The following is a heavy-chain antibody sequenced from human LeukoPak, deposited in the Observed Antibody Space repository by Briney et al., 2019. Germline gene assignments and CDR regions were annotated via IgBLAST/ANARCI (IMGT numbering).Heavy chain of an antibody. CDR3: ARLKLMYYYYGMDV. CDR1: GGSISSYY. CDR2: IYYSGGT. Sequence: SETLSLTCTVSGGSISSYYWSWIRQPPGKGLEWIGYIYYSGGTNYNPSLKSRVTISVDTSKNQFSLKLSSVTAADTAVYYCARLKLMYYYYGMDVWGQGTTVTVSS. J-gene: IGHJ6*02. D-gene: IGHD6-6*01. V-gene: IGHV4-59*08.